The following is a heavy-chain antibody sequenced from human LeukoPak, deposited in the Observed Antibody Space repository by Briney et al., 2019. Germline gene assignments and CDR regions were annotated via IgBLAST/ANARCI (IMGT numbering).Heavy chain of an antibody. D-gene: IGHD6-13*01. J-gene: IGHJ4*02. CDR1: GFTFSSYA. CDR2: ISGSSGST. Sequence: PGGSLRLSCAASGFTFSSYAMNWVRQAPGKGLEWVSAISGSSGSTYYADSVKGRFTISRDNSKNTLYLQMNSLRVEDTAVYYCAKFRQLVPTEFDYWGQGTLVTVSS. CDR3: AKFRQLVPTEFDY. V-gene: IGHV3-23*01.